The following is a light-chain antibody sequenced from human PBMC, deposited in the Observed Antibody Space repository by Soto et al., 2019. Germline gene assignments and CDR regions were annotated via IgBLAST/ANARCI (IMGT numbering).Light chain of an antibody. CDR3: AAWDDSLNGPVV. CDR1: SSNIGSNT. CDR2: SNN. Sequence: QSVLTQPPSASGTPGQRVTLSCSGSSSNIGSNTVNWYQQLPGTAPKLLIYSNNQRPSGVPDRCAGSKDGTSASLAISGLESEDEGDYYCAAWDDSLNGPVVFGGGTKLTVL. J-gene: IGLJ2*01. V-gene: IGLV1-44*01.